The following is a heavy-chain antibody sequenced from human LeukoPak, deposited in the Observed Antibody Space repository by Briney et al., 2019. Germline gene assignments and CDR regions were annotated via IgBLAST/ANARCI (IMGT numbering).Heavy chain of an antibody. J-gene: IGHJ5*02. CDR2: IYTSGST. D-gene: IGHD3-16*01. V-gene: IGHV4-4*07. CDR3: AGGEVDWFDP. CDR1: GGPISSYY. Sequence: PSETLSLTCTVSGGPISSYYWSWIRQPAGKGLEWIGRIYTSGSTDYNPSLKSRVTMSVDTSKNQFTLKLSSVTAADTAVYYCAGGEVDWFDPWGQGTLVTVSS.